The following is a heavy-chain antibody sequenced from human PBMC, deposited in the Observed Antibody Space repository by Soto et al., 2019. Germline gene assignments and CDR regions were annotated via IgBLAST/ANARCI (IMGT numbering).Heavy chain of an antibody. D-gene: IGHD3-10*01. CDR1: DGSFSGYY. J-gene: IGHJ4*02. CDR2: INHSGST. Sequence: SETLSLTCTVYDGSFSGYYWSWIRKNPGKLLECIGEINHSGSTNYNPSLKSRVTISVDTSKNQFSLKLSSVTAADTAVYYCARGITMVRGVIARDPYYFEYWGQGTLVTVSS. CDR3: ARGITMVRGVIARDPYYFEY. V-gene: IGHV4-34*01.